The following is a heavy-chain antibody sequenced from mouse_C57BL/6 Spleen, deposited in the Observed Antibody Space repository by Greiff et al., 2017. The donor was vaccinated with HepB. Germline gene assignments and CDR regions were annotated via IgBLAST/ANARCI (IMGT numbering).Heavy chain of an antibody. J-gene: IGHJ3*01. CDR3: AREGYYDYDWFAY. D-gene: IGHD2-4*01. CDR1: GFTFSSYA. Sequence: EVKLVESGGGLVKPGGSLKLSCAASGFTFSSYAMSWVRQTPEKRLEWVATISDGGSYTYYPDNVKGRFTISRDNAKNNLYLQMSHLKSEDTAMYYWAREGYYDYDWFAYWGQGTLVTVSA. V-gene: IGHV5-4*03. CDR2: ISDGGSYT.